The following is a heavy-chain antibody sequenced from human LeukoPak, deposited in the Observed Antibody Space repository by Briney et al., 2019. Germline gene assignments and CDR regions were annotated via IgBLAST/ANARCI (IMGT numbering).Heavy chain of an antibody. CDR1: GGSISSSSYY. D-gene: IGHD2-21*01. Sequence: SETLSLTCTVSGGSISSSSYYWGWIRQPPGKGLEWIGSIYYSGSTYYNPSLKSRVTISVDTSKNQFSLKLSSVTAADTAVYYCARFVGGLSGYYFDYWGQGTLVTVSS. CDR3: ARFVGGLSGYYFDY. V-gene: IGHV4-39*07. J-gene: IGHJ4*02. CDR2: IYYSGST.